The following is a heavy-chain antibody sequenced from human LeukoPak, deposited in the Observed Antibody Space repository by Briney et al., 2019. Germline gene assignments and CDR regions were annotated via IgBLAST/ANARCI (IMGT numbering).Heavy chain of an antibody. D-gene: IGHD5-12*01. Sequence: GGSLRLSCAASGFTFSSYWMHWVRQAPEKGLDWVSVISGSAHKIRYADSVKGRFTISRDNSKNTLYLQMNSLRAEDTAVYYCAREGYSGYPKFDYWGQGTLVTVSS. CDR2: ISGSAHKI. V-gene: IGHV3-NL1*01. CDR3: AREGYSGYPKFDY. J-gene: IGHJ4*02. CDR1: GFTFSSYW.